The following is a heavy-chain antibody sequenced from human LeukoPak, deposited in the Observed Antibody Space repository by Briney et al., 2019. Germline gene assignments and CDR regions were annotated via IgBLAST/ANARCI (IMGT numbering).Heavy chain of an antibody. D-gene: IGHD3-22*01. CDR1: GYTFTGYY. CDR2: INPNSGGT. J-gene: IGHJ5*02. Sequence: ASVKVSCKASGYTFTGYYMHWVRQAPGQGLEWMGWINPNSGGTNYAQKFQGRVTMTRDTSISTAYMELSRLRSDDTTVYYCARVTHYYDSSGYPNWFDPWGQGTLVTVSS. V-gene: IGHV1-2*02. CDR3: ARVTHYYDSSGYPNWFDP.